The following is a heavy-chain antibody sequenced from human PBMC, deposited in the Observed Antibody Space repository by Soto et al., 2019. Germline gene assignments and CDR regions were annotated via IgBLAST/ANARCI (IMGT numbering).Heavy chain of an antibody. CDR2: ISPSNGQT. D-gene: IGHD3-3*01. J-gene: IGHJ4*02. CDR3: ARVIMIFGVANLGSYFDY. Sequence: QVQLVQSGTEVKKPGASVKVSCKASGYTFSNFGLSWVRQASGQGLEWMGWISPSNGQTIYAQNFHGRVTMTTDTSTATAHMELRSLISDDTAVYYCARVIMIFGVANLGSYFDYWGQGTRVTVSA. V-gene: IGHV1-18*01. CDR1: GYTFSNFG.